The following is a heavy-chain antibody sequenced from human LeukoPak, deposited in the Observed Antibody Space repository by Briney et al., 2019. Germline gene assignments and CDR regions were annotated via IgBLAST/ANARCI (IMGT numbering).Heavy chain of an antibody. V-gene: IGHV3-23*01. J-gene: IGHJ4*01. CDR3: AAKSPGHLSFDY. CDR1: GITFSSHS. Sequence: GGSLRLSCAVSGITFSSHSINWVRQAPGRGLEWVSAISGSGGSTYYADSVKGRFTISRDISRNTLFLQMNSLRAGDTAVYYCAAKSPGHLSFDYWGQGTLVTVSS. CDR2: ISGSGGST.